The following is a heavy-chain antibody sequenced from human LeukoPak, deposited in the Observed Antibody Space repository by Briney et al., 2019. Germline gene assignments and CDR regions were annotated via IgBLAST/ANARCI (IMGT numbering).Heavy chain of an antibody. CDR2: IYYTGTT. CDR1: GGSISINSYY. Sequence: SETLSLTCTVSGGSISINSYYWAWIRQPPGKGLEWIGSIYYTGTTYYNPSLKSRVTISVDTSKNQFSLKLSSVTAADTAVYYCARGRAFFDWGQGTLVTVSS. J-gene: IGHJ4*02. D-gene: IGHD3-3*02. V-gene: IGHV4-39*07. CDR3: ARGRAFFD.